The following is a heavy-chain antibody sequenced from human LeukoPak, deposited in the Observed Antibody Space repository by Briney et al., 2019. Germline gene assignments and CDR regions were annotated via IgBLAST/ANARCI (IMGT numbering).Heavy chain of an antibody. D-gene: IGHD6-13*01. CDR2: INPNSGAT. CDR3: ARDQGQQLVLH. V-gene: IGHV1-2*02. J-gene: IGHJ4*02. Sequence: ASVKVSCKASGYPFTGYHLHWVRQAPGQGPEWMGWINPNSGATNYAQKFQGRVTMTRDTSISTAYMDLSSPRSDDTAVYYCARDQGQQLVLHWGQGTLVTVSS. CDR1: GYPFTGYH.